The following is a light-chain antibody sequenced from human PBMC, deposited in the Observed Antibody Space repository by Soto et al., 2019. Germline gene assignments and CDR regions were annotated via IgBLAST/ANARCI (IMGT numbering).Light chain of an antibody. CDR3: QQRTDWPPVYT. CDR2: DVS. CDR1: QSVSSF. J-gene: IGKJ2*01. V-gene: IGKV3-11*01. Sequence: EIVLTQSPVTLSMSPGDRATLSCRPSQSVSSFLAWYQQKPGQPPRLLIYDVSNRAAGIPARFSGSGSGTDCTLTISIREPEDFAVYYCQQRTDWPPVYTFGQGTKLEIK.